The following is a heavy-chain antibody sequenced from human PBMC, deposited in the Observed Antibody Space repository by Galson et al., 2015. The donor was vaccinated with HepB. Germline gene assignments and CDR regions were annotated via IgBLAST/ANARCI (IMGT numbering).Heavy chain of an antibody. CDR2: IIPIFGTA. CDR3: ARGEIWRIVGAKGGFDP. D-gene: IGHD1-26*01. CDR1: GGTFSSYA. Sequence: SVKVSCKASGGTFSSYAISWVRQAPGQGLEWMGGIIPIFGTANYAQKFQGRVTITADESTSTAYMELSSLRSEDTAVYYCARGEIWRIVGAKGGFDPWGQGTLVTVSS. V-gene: IGHV1-69*13. J-gene: IGHJ5*02.